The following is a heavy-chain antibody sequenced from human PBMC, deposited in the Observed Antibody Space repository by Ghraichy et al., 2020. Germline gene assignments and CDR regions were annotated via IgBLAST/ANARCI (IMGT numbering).Heavy chain of an antibody. J-gene: IGHJ6*03. V-gene: IGHV3-23*01. CDR2: ISGPGGST. D-gene: IGHD6-6*01. Sequence: GGSLRLACAASGFTFNIYGMTWVRQAPGKGLEWVSGISGPGGSTFYADSVKGRFTISRDNSKNTLFLDMNTLRAEDTAVYYCAKRWGSSSPFYYYMDVWGKGTTVTVSS. CDR3: AKRWGSSSPFYYYMDV. CDR1: GFTFNIYG.